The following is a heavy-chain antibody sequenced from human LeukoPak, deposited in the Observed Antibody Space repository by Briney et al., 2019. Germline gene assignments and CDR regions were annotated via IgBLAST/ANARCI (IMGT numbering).Heavy chain of an antibody. J-gene: IGHJ4*02. Sequence: GESLKISCEGSGYTFTNFWIGWVRQMPGKGLEWMGIVSPSDSDTRYSPSFQGQVTISADRSITTAYLQWSSLKASDTATYYCVRQPRVHTPDFWGQGTLVTVSS. CDR1: GYTFTNFW. CDR3: VRQPRVHTPDF. V-gene: IGHV5-51*01. CDR2: VSPSDSDT. D-gene: IGHD1-1*01.